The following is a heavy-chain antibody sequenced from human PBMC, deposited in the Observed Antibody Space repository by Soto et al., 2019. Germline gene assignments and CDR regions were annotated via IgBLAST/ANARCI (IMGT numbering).Heavy chain of an antibody. V-gene: IGHV3-66*01. J-gene: IGHJ4*02. CDR3: ARGSCSSSNCYVFSGYYFDY. CDR1: GLPVNDYY. CDR2: LYRGGTT. D-gene: IGHD2-2*01. Sequence: EVQLVESGGGVVQPGGSRGLSFAASGLPVNDYYLIWVRQPPGKGRGGSSVLYRGGTTHYTDSVRGRFTISRDNSKNTLYLQMNSLRAEDTAVYYCARGSCSSSNCYVFSGYYFDYWGRGTLVTVSS.